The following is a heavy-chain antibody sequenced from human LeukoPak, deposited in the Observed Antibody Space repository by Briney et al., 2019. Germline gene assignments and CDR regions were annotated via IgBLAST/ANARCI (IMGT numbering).Heavy chain of an antibody. J-gene: IGHJ4*02. D-gene: IGHD2-2*01. CDR3: ARRVGANLKDIVVVPAAQIDY. CDR2: IYYNGRT. Sequence: SETLSLTCTVSGDSINNNNYYWGWIRQPPGKGLEWIGNIYYNGRTYYSPSLKSRGTMSLDTSNNQFSLKLSSVTAADTAVYYCARRVGANLKDIVVVPAAQIDYWGQGTLVTVSS. V-gene: IGHV4-39*01. CDR1: GDSINNNNYY.